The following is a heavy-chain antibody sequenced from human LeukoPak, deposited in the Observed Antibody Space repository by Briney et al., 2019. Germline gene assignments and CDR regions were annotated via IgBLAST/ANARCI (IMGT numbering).Heavy chain of an antibody. J-gene: IGHJ3*02. CDR1: GFTFSSYA. Sequence: PGGSLRLPCAASGFTFSSYAMHWVRQAPGKGLEWVAVISYDGSNKYYADSAKGRFTISRDNSKNTLYLQMNSLRAEDTAVYYCARDACSGGSCYSGHAFDIWGQGTMVTVSS. V-gene: IGHV3-30-3*01. CDR2: ISYDGSNK. CDR3: ARDACSGGSCYSGHAFDI. D-gene: IGHD2-15*01.